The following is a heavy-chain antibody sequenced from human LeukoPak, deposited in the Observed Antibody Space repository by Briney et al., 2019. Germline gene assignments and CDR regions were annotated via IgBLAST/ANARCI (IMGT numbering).Heavy chain of an antibody. V-gene: IGHV3-30*18. D-gene: IGHD4-17*01. CDR3: AKVLDHNDYGDYQFDY. CDR2: ISYDGSNK. J-gene: IGHJ4*02. Sequence: GGSLSLSCAASGFTFSSYGMHWVRQAPGKGLEWVAVISYDGSNKYYADSVKGRFTISRANSKNTLYRQMNSLRAEDTAVYYCAKVLDHNDYGDYQFDYWGQGTLVTVSS. CDR1: GFTFSSYG.